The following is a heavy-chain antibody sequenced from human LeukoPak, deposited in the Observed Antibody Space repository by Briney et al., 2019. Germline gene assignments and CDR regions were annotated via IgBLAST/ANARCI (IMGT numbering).Heavy chain of an antibody. J-gene: IGHJ4*02. V-gene: IGHV3-30*02. CDR3: AKVLRFLGTFDY. CDR2: IRYDGSNK. D-gene: IGHD3-3*01. CDR1: GFTFSSYG. Sequence: PGGSLRLSCAASGFTFSSYGMHWVRQAQGKGLEWVAFIRYDGSNKYYADSVKGRFTISRDNSKNTLYLQMNSLSAEDTAVYYCAKVLRFLGTFDYWGQGTLVTVSS.